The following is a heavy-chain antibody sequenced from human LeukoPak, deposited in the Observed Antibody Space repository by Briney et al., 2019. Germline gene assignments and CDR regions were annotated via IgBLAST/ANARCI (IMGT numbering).Heavy chain of an antibody. D-gene: IGHD1-1*01. CDR2: IIPIFGTA. J-gene: IGHJ4*02. CDR1: GGTFSSYA. CDR3: ARDSPDHGWNDYDY. V-gene: IGHV1-69*13. Sequence: SVKVSCKASGGTFSSYAISWVRQAPGQGLEWMGGIIPIFGTANYTQKFQGRVTITADESTSTAYMELSSLRSEDTAVYYCARDSPDHGWNDYDYWGQGTLVTVSS.